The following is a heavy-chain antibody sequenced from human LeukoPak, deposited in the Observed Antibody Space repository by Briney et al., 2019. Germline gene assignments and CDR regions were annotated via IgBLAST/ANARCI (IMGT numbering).Heavy chain of an antibody. D-gene: IGHD2/OR15-2a*01. V-gene: IGHV3-48*01. CDR3: ARDFYHPSN. CDR1: GFTFSSYS. CDR2: ISSSSSTI. J-gene: IGHJ4*02. Sequence: AGSLTLSCAASGFTFSSYSMNWIRQAPGKGLEWVSYISSSSSTIYYADSVKGPFKMPRDNARNSVYLEETALSAEDTAVYYCARDFYHPSNWGQGTLVTVSS.